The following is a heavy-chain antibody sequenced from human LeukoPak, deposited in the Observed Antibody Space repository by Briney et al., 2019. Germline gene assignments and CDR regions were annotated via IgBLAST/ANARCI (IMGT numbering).Heavy chain of an antibody. CDR3: ARHRYGSGSYSGY. V-gene: IGHV4-39*01. D-gene: IGHD3-10*01. Sequence: SETLSLTCTVSGGSISSSSYYWGWIRQPPGKGLEWIGSIYYSGSAYYNPSLKSRVTISVDTSKNQFSLKLSSVTAADTAVYYCARHRYGSGSYSGYWGQGTLVTVSS. J-gene: IGHJ4*02. CDR2: IYYSGSA. CDR1: GGSISSSSYY.